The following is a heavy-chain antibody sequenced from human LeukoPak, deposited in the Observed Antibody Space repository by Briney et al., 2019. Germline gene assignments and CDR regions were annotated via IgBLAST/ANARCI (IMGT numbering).Heavy chain of an antibody. CDR2: IYPGDSDT. V-gene: IGHV5-51*01. Sequence: GESLKISCKGSGYSFTSYWIGWVRQMPGKGLEWMGIIYPGDSDTRYSPSFQGQVTISADKSISTAYLQWSSLKASDTAMYYCARRCRGGDCYGGVFDYWGQGTLVTVSS. D-gene: IGHD2-21*01. CDR3: ARRCRGGDCYGGVFDY. CDR1: GYSFTSYW. J-gene: IGHJ4*02.